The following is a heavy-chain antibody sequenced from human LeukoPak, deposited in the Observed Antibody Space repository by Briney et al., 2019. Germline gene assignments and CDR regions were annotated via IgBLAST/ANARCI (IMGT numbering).Heavy chain of an antibody. CDR2: INHSGST. CDR1: GGSFSGYY. Sequence: SETLSLTCAVYGGSFSGYYWSWIRQLPGKGLEWIGEINHSGSTNYNPSLKSRVTISVDTSKNQFSLKLSSVTAADTAVYYCARQEQQLIYNWFDPWGQGTLVTVSS. D-gene: IGHD6-13*01. J-gene: IGHJ5*02. V-gene: IGHV4-34*01. CDR3: ARQEQQLIYNWFDP.